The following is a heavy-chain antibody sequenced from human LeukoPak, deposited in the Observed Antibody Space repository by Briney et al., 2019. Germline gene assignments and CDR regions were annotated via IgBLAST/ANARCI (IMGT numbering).Heavy chain of an antibody. CDR3: ARDLAYSRLDY. V-gene: IGHV3-7*01. CDR2: INPDGNKK. J-gene: IGHJ4*02. D-gene: IGHD5-18*01. CDR1: GFTFSSYW. Sequence: GGSLRLSCAASGFTFSSYWMHWVRQAPGKGLEWVASINPDGNKKYSADSVRGRFTISRDNAENSLYLQMNSLRVEDTAFYYCARDLAYSRLDYWGQGMLVTVSS.